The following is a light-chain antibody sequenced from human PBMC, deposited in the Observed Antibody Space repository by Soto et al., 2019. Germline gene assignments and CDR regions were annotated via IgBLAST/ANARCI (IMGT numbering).Light chain of an antibody. Sequence: DIVMTQSPLSLPVTPGEPASISCRSSQNVLHSNGYNYLDWYLQKPGQSPQLLIYLGSNRASRVPDRFSGSGSGTDFTPKISRVEAEDVGVYYCMQALQTPYTYGLGTKLQI. V-gene: IGKV2-28*01. CDR1: QNVLHSNGYNY. CDR3: MQALQTPYT. CDR2: LGS. J-gene: IGKJ2*01.